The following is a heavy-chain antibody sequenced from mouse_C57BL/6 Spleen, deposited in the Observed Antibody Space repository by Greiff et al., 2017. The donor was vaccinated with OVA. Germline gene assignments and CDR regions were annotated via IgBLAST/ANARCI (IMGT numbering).Heavy chain of an antibody. J-gene: IGHJ3*01. CDR2: IRNKANGYTT. Sequence: EVQRVESGGGLVQPGGSLSLSCAASGFTFTDYYMSWVRQPPGKALEWLGFIRNKANGYTTEYSASVKGRFTISRDNSQSILYLQMNALRAEDSATYYCARLNWDGFAYWGQGTLVTVSA. V-gene: IGHV7-3*01. CDR3: ARLNWDGFAY. D-gene: IGHD4-1*02. CDR1: GFTFTDYY.